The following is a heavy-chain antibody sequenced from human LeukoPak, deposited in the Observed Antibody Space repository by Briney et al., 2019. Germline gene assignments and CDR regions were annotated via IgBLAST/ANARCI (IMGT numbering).Heavy chain of an antibody. D-gene: IGHD2-15*01. CDR3: ATVVSGRNFDY. CDR1: GYTFPSKG. J-gene: IGHJ4*02. V-gene: IGHV1-18*01. Sequence: ASVKVSCKASGYTFPSKGISWVRQAPGQGLEWMGWISAYNGNTNYAQKFQGRATMTTDTSTSTAYMELRSLRSDDTAVYYCATVVSGRNFDYWGQGTLVTVSS. CDR2: ISAYNGNT.